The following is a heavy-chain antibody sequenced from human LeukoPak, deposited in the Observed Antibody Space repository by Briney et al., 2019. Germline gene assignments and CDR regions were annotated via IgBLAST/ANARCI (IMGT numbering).Heavy chain of an antibody. V-gene: IGHV4-34*01. Sequence: PSETLSLTCAVYGGSFSGYYWSWIRQPPGKGLEWIGEINHSGSTNYNPSLKSRVTISVDTSKSQFSLKLSSVTAADTAVYYCARILRTSSYYYYGMDVWGQGTTVTVSS. J-gene: IGHJ6*02. CDR3: ARILRTSSYYYYGMDV. D-gene: IGHD3-10*01. CDR1: GGSFSGYY. CDR2: INHSGST.